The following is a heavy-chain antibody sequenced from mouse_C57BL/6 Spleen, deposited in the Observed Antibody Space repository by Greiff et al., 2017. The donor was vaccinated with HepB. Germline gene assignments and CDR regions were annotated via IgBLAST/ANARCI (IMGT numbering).Heavy chain of an antibody. D-gene: IGHD1-1*01. V-gene: IGHV1-55*01. CDR3: EAPHYYGSSYAFDY. Sequence: QVQLQQPGAELVKPGASVKMSCKASGYTFTSYWITWVKQRPGQGLEWIGVIYPGSGSTNYNEKFKSKATLTVDTSSSTAYMQLSSLTSEDSAVYYCEAPHYYGSSYAFDYWGQGTTLTVSS. J-gene: IGHJ2*01. CDR2: IYPGSGST. CDR1: GYTFTSYW.